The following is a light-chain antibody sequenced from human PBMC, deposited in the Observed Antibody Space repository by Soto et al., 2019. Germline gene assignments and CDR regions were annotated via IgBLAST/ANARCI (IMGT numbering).Light chain of an antibody. CDR2: GAS. CDR3: QQYCSSSWT. Sequence: ILMTQSPATLSVSPGERATLSCRASQSFGNNLAWYQQKPGQAPRLLIYGASTRATGIPARFSGSGSGSEFTLTISSLQSEDFAIYSCQQYCSSSWTFGQGTKVDIK. J-gene: IGKJ1*01. V-gene: IGKV3D-15*01. CDR1: QSFGNN.